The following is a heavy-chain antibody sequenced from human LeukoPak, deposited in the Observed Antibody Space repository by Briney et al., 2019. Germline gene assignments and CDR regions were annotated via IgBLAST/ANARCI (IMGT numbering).Heavy chain of an antibody. J-gene: IGHJ4*02. CDR1: GLTLSGYW. D-gene: IGHD5-18*01. V-gene: IGHV3-74*01. CDR2: INGDASST. Sequence: GGSLRLSCAASGLTLSGYWMHWVRQAPGKGLVWVSRINGDASSTSYAYSVKGRFTISRDNAKSTLYLQMNSLRVEDTAVYYCATARGNTYGYFESWGQGTLVTVSS. CDR3: ATARGNTYGYFES.